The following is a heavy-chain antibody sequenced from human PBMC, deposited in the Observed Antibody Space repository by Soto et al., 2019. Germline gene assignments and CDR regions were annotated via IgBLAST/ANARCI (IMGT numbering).Heavy chain of an antibody. Sequence: QITLKESGPTLVIPTQTLTLTCTFSGFSLSSYGVGVGWIRQPPGKALEWLALIYWDDDKRYSPSLKSRRTITKNTSKNQLLLTTTNTAPVDTATYYSAHKGTGWYEGGVDVWGQGTTVTVSS. J-gene: IGHJ6*02. V-gene: IGHV2-5*02. CDR2: IYWDDDK. CDR3: AHKGTGWYEGGVDV. D-gene: IGHD6-19*01. CDR1: GFSLSSYGVG.